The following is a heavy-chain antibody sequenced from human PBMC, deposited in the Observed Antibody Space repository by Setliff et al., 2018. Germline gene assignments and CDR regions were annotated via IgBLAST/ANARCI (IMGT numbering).Heavy chain of an antibody. Sequence: SETLSLTCTVSGGSIGPHYWSWIRQAPGKGLEWIGHIFYSDTAKYNPSLESRAAISVDSSKNQFSLKLRSVTAADTAVYYCARGPGYCSSTSCYDPDYYYYYMDVWGKGTTVTVSS. V-gene: IGHV4-59*11. J-gene: IGHJ6*03. CDR2: IFYSDTA. CDR1: GGSIGPHY. CDR3: ARGPGYCSSTSCYDPDYYYYYMDV. D-gene: IGHD2-2*01.